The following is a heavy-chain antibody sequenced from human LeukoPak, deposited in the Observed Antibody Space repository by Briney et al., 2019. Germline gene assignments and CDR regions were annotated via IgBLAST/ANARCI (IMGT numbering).Heavy chain of an antibody. CDR1: GFTFSSYA. CDR3: ARYIVVVVAATGTFDY. V-gene: IGHV3-30-3*01. J-gene: IGHJ4*02. Sequence: PGRSLRLSCAASGFTFSSYAMHWVRQAPGKGLGWVAVISYDGSNKYYADSVKGRFTISRDNSKNTLYLQMNSLRAEDTAVYYCARYIVVVVAATGTFDYWGQGTLVTVSS. D-gene: IGHD2-15*01. CDR2: ISYDGSNK.